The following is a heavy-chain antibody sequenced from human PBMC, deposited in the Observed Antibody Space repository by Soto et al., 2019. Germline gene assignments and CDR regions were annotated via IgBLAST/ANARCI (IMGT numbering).Heavy chain of an antibody. CDR2: IYRTGST. D-gene: IGHD1-7*01. V-gene: IGHV4-4*02. Sequence: PSETLSLTCAVSVGSFTSNNGWTWVRQPPGQGLEWIWEIYRTGSTNYNPSLKSRVTISLDKSENQFSLKVTSLTAADTAVYYCASRDPGTSVDYWGQGTLVTVSS. CDR1: VGSFTSNNG. J-gene: IGHJ4*02. CDR3: ASRDPGTSVDY.